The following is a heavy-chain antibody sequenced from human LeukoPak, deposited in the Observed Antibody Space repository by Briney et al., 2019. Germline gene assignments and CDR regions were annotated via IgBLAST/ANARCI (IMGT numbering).Heavy chain of an antibody. Sequence: GASVKDSFKASGYTFTGYYMHWVRQAPGQGLEWMGWINPNSGGTNYAQKFQGRVTMTRDTSISTAYMELSRLRSDDTAVYYCARDLCSSTSCYFPLSSSWPEIDYWGQGTLVTVSS. D-gene: IGHD2-2*01. CDR1: GYTFTGYY. V-gene: IGHV1-2*02. CDR3: ARDLCSSTSCYFPLSSSWPEIDY. J-gene: IGHJ4*02. CDR2: INPNSGGT.